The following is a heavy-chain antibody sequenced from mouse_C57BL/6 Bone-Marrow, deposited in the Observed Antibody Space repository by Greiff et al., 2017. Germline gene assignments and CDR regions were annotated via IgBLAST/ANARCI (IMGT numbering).Heavy chain of an antibody. CDR3: AILLPWYFDV. V-gene: IGHV1-12*01. CDR2: IYPGNGDT. Sequence: QVQLKESGAELVRPGASVQMSCTASGYTFTSYNMHWVKQTPRQGLEWIGAIYPGNGDTSYNPKLQGKAPLTVNKSSSTAYMLLRSLTSEDSAVYFCAILLPWYFDVWGTGTPVTVSS. J-gene: IGHJ1*03. D-gene: IGHD1-1*01. CDR1: GYTFTSYN.